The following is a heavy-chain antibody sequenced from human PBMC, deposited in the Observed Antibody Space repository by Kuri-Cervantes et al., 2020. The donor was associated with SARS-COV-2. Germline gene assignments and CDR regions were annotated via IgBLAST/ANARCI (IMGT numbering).Heavy chain of an antibody. D-gene: IGHD2-15*01. CDR3: ARDPTGYCGGGSCYLDSWFDP. V-gene: IGHV1-2*02. Sequence: ASVKVSCKASGGTFSSYAISWVRQAPGQGLEWMGWINPNSGGTNYAQKFQGRVTMTRDTSISTAYMELSRLRSDDTAVYYCARDPTGYCGGGSCYLDSWFDPWGQGTLVTVSS. CDR1: GGTFSSYA. CDR2: INPNSGGT. J-gene: IGHJ5*02.